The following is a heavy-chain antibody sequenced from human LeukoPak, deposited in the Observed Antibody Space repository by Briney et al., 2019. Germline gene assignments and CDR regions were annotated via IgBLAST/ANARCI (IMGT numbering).Heavy chain of an antibody. D-gene: IGHD6-19*01. Sequence: PSETLSLTCSVSGGSVNTYYWSWIRQSAGKGLDWIGRISITEGTNYNPSLKIRVSMSVDASKNQVSLKLGSVTAADTAVYYCARLRRDINDWYADDCWGQGTLVTVSS. CDR1: GGSVNTYY. CDR3: ARLRRDINDWYADDC. J-gene: IGHJ4*02. V-gene: IGHV4-4*07. CDR2: ISITEGT.